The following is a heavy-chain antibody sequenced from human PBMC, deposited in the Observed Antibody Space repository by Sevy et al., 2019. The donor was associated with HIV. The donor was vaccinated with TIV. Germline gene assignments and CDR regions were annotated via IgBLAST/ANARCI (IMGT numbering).Heavy chain of an antibody. CDR2: LSFGCGKI. CDR1: GFAFYDYS. D-gene: IGHD2-8*01. Sequence: GGSLRLSCAASGFAFYDYSMSWIRQAPGKGLEWVATLSFGCGKINYADSVKGRFTISTDNSKNSFYLLMDNLRVEDTDLYYCAREGCTRPHDYWGQGTRVTVSS. J-gene: IGHJ4*02. CDR3: AREGCTRPHDY. V-gene: IGHV3-23*01.